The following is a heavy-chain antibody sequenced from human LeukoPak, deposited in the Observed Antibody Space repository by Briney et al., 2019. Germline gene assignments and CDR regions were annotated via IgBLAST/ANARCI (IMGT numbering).Heavy chain of an antibody. CDR3: AYAARLRFGYYFDY. CDR1: GGTFSSYA. J-gene: IGHJ4*02. V-gene: IGHV1-8*02. CDR2: MNPNSGNT. Sequence: ASVKVSCKASGGTFSSYAINWVRQATGQGLEWMGWMNPNSGNTGYAQKFQGRVTMTRNTSISTAYMELSSLRSEDTAVYYCAYAARLRFGYYFDYWGQGTLVTVSS. D-gene: IGHD3-16*01.